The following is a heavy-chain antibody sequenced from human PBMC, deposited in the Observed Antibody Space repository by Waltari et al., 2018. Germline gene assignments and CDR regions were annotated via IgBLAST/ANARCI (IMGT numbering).Heavy chain of an antibody. D-gene: IGHD3-16*01. CDR3: CRENWGKFDP. Sequence: EMLLVESGGGLVQLGGPLSLSCVGPGFTFSDYSIDWSRQAPGKGLGWVGRIKNSGQRYTTDFAASVKGRFTITRDDSQDSMYLHMNSLKTDDTAVYYCCRENWGKFDPWGQGTLVTVSS. V-gene: IGHV3-72*01. CDR2: IKNSGQRYTT. CDR1: GFTFSDYS. J-gene: IGHJ5*02.